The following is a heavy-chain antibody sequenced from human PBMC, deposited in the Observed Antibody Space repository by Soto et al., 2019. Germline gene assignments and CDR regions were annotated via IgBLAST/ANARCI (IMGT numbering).Heavy chain of an antibody. CDR3: PKGPVCIGGSCYSIGRTYQHYYYRMDV. CDR1: GFTFSSYA. D-gene: IGHD2-15*01. CDR2: ISGSGGST. V-gene: IGHV3-23*01. J-gene: IGHJ6*02. Sequence: GWSLRLSCAASGFTFSSYAMSWVRQAPGKGLEWVSAISGSGGSTYYADSVKGRFTISRDNSKNTLYLQMNSLRAEDTSVYYCPKGPVCIGGSCYSIGRTYQHYYYRMDVPGQAATVSVS.